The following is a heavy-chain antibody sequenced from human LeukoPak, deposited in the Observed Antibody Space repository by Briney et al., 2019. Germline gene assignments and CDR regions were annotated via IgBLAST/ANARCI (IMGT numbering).Heavy chain of an antibody. CDR3: ARERDRGYYDSSGPLVRKGAFDI. CDR1: GGTFSSYA. J-gene: IGHJ3*02. CDR2: IIPIFGTA. D-gene: IGHD3-22*01. V-gene: IGHV1-69*13. Sequence: GASVKVSCKASGGTFSSYAISWVRQAPGQGLEWMGGIIPIFGTANYAQKLQGRVTITADESTSTAYMELSSLRSEDTAVYYCARERDRGYYDSSGPLVRKGAFDIWGQGTMVTVSS.